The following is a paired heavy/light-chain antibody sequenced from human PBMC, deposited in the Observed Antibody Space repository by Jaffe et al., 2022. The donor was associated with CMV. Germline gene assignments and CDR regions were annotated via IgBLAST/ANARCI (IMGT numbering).Heavy chain of an antibody. J-gene: IGHJ1*01. D-gene: IGHD1-7*01. V-gene: IGHV1-69*09. CDR3: AGAQGHSYSNYRY. CDR1: GGNFSTDV. Sequence: QVQLVQSGAEVKKPGSSVKVSCKASGGNFSTDVISWVRQAPGQGLEWMGKIFPVFGLANYAQKFQGRVTITADKSTSTAYMELSSLRSEDTAVYYCAGAQGHSYSNYRYWGLGTLVTVSS. CDR2: IFPVFGLA.
Light chain of an antibody. J-gene: IGKJ1*01. CDR3: QQYNSYSGT. V-gene: IGKV1-5*03. CDR2: KAS. Sequence: DIQMTQSPSTLSASVGDRVTITCRASQSISNWLAWYQQKPGKVPKALIYKASNLESGVPSRFRGSGSGTEFTLTISSLQPDDFATYYCQQYNSYSGTFGQGTKVELK. CDR1: QSISNW.